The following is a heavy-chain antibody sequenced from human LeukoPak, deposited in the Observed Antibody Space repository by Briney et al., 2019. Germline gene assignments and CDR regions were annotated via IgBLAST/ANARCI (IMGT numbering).Heavy chain of an antibody. Sequence: AASVKVSCKASGYTFTSYGISWVRQAPGQGLEWMGRINPNSGGTNYAQKFQGRVTMTRDTSISTAYMELSRLRSDDTAVYYCASGYSYGLVVDYWGQGTLVTVSS. CDR1: GYTFTSYG. D-gene: IGHD5-18*01. J-gene: IGHJ4*02. CDR2: INPNSGGT. CDR3: ASGYSYGLVVDY. V-gene: IGHV1-2*06.